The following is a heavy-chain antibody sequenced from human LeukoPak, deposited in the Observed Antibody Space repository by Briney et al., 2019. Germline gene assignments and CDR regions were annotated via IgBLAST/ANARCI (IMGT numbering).Heavy chain of an antibody. CDR3: ATAPYDSIGIFDY. CDR2: ISWDGDST. D-gene: IGHD3-22*01. CDR1: GFTFDDYA. Sequence: GGSLRLSCAASGFTFDDYAMHWVRQAPGKGLECVSLISWDGDSTYYSDSVKGRFTISRDNNKNSLYLQMNSLRTEDTALYYCATAPYDSIGIFDYWGQGTLVTVSS. J-gene: IGHJ4*02. V-gene: IGHV3-43D*03.